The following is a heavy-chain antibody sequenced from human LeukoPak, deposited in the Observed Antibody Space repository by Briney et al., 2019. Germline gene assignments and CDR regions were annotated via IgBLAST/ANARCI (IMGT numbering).Heavy chain of an antibody. V-gene: IGHV1-2*02. D-gene: IGHD6-19*01. CDR1: AYTFSAYY. CDR3: ADEFGLKWLAD. CDR2: INPNNGGT. J-gene: IGHJ4*02. Sequence: ASVKVSCKASAYTFSAYYMHWVRQAPGQGLEWMGWINPNNGGTNYAQKFQGRVTMTRDTSISTAYMELSRLRSDDTAIYYSADEFGLKWLADWGQGTLVTVSS.